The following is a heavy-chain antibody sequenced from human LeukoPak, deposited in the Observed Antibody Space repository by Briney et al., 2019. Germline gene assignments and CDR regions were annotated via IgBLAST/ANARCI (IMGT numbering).Heavy chain of an antibody. CDR2: IRYNGNNQ. Sequence: GGSLRLSCAASGFTFNNYGMHWVRQAPGKGLEWVAFIRYNGNNQYYADSVKGRFTISRDNSKNTLYLQMNSLKGDDTAVYYCARSPGYSSSWSPIYYYYYMDVWGKGTTVTVSS. D-gene: IGHD6-13*01. V-gene: IGHV3-30*02. CDR3: ARSPGYSSSWSPIYYYYYMDV. CDR1: GFTFNNYG. J-gene: IGHJ6*03.